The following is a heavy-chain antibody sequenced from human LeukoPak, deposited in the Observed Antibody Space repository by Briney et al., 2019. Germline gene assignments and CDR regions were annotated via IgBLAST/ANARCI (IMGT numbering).Heavy chain of an antibody. CDR3: ARAAGGTSWEYFDY. Sequence: SETLSLTCTVSGGSISSGDYYWSWIRQPPGKGLEWIGYIYYSGSTYYNPSLKSRVTISVDTSKNQFSLKLSSVTAADTAVYYCARAAGGTSWEYFDYWGQGTLVTVSS. CDR2: IYYSGST. V-gene: IGHV4-30-4*08. D-gene: IGHD2-2*01. CDR1: GGSISSGDYY. J-gene: IGHJ4*02.